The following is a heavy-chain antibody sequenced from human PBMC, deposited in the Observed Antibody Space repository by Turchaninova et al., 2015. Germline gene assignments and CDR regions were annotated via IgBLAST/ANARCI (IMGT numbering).Heavy chain of an antibody. V-gene: IGHV1-18*04. J-gene: IGHJ5*02. D-gene: IGHD3-16*01. CDR1: GYTFTSDG. CDR3: ARDSTPMIPFGWFDP. CDR2: ISANNGNT. Sequence: QVQLVQSGAEVKKPGAPVEVSRTASGYTFTSDGISWVRQAPGQGLEWMGWISANNGNTTYAQKVQGRVTMTTDTSTTTAYMELRSLTFDDTAVYYCARDSTPMIPFGWFDPWGQGTLVTVSS.